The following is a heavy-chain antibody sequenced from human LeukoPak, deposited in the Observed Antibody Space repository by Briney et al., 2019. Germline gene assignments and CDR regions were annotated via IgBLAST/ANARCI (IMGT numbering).Heavy chain of an antibody. J-gene: IGHJ3*02. CDR2: IFYSGST. D-gene: IGHD5-12*01. CDR1: GGSINFYY. CDR3: ARHAGRFSGYDDAFDI. V-gene: IGHV4-59*08. Sequence: SETLSLTCTVSGGSINFYYWSWIRQPPGKGLEWIGYIFYSGSTNYNPSLKRRVAISVDTSKNQISLNLNSVTAADTAVYYCARHAGRFSGYDDAFDIWGQGTKVTVSS.